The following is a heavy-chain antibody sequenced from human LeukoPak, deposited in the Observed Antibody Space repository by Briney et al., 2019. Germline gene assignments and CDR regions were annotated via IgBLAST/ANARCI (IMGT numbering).Heavy chain of an antibody. V-gene: IGHV4-39*01. D-gene: IGHD6-13*01. CDR1: GGSISSSSYY. CDR3: ARLHSSSWFDY. J-gene: IGHJ4*02. CDR2: IYYSGST. Sequence: SETLPLTCTVSGGSISSSSYYWGWIRQPPGKGLEWIGSIYYSGSTHYNPSLKSRVTISVDTSKNQFSLKLSSVTAADTAVYYCARLHSSSWFDYWGQGTLVTVSS.